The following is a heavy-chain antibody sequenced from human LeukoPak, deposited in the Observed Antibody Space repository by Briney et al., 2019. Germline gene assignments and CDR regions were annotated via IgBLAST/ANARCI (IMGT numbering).Heavy chain of an antibody. D-gene: IGHD6-19*01. V-gene: IGHV4-59*12. CDR3: ARGKVAVAGTSWFDP. J-gene: IGHJ5*02. CDR2: IYYSGST. CDR1: GGSISSYY. Sequence: PSETLSLTCTVSGGSISSYYWSWIRQPPGKGLDWIGYIYYSGSTNYNPSLKSRVTISVDTSKNQFSLKLSSVTAADTAVYYCARGKVAVAGTSWFDPWGQGTLVTVSS.